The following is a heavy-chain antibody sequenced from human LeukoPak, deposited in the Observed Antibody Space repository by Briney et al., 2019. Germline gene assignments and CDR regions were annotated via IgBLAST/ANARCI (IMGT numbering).Heavy chain of an antibody. J-gene: IGHJ4*02. Sequence: SVKVSCKASGGTFSSYAISWVRQAPGQGLEWMGRITPILGIANYAQKFQGRVTITADKSTSTAYMELSSLRSEDTAVYYCARDIGRRDVLYYFDYWGQGTLVTVSS. V-gene: IGHV1-69*04. D-gene: IGHD5-24*01. CDR2: ITPILGIA. CDR3: ARDIGRRDVLYYFDY. CDR1: GGTFSSYA.